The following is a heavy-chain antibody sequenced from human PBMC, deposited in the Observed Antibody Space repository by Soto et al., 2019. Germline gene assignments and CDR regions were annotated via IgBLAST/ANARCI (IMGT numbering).Heavy chain of an antibody. CDR3: ARGGLDYYYGMDV. CDR2: IYSGGST. D-gene: IGHD3-16*01. V-gene: IGHV3-53*04. CDR1: GFTVSSNY. Sequence: EVQLVESGGGLVQPGGSLRLSCAASGFTVSSNYMSWVRQAPGKGLEWVSVIYSGGSTYYADSVKGRFTISRHNTKNTLYLQMNSLRAEDTAVYYCARGGLDYYYGMDVWGQGTTVTVSS. J-gene: IGHJ6*02.